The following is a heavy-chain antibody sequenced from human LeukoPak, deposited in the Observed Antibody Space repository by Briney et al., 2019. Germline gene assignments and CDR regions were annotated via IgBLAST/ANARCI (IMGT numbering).Heavy chain of an antibody. V-gene: IGHV3-30-3*01. CDR2: ISYDGSNK. J-gene: IGHJ4*02. Sequence: GGSLRLSCAASGFTFSSYAMHWVRQAPGKGLEWVAVISYDGSNKYYADSVKGRFTISRDNSKNTLYLQMNSLRAEDTAVYYCARDSEVATIFVSPDYWGQGTLVTVSS. CDR1: GFTFSSYA. D-gene: IGHD5-12*01. CDR3: ARDSEVATIFVSPDY.